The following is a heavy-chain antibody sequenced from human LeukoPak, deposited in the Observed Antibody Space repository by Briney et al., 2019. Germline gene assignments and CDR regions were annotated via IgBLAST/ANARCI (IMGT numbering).Heavy chain of an antibody. CDR2: IYYSGST. CDR1: GGSISSSSYY. D-gene: IGHD6-13*01. V-gene: IGHV4-39*07. CDR3: ARISSSNWYNERGAFDV. J-gene: IGHJ3*01. Sequence: SETLSLTCTVSGGSISSSSYYWGWIRQPPGKGLEWIGSIYYSGSTYYNPSLKSRVTISVDTSKNQFSLKLRSVTAADTAVYYCARISSSNWYNERGAFDVWGQGTMVTVSS.